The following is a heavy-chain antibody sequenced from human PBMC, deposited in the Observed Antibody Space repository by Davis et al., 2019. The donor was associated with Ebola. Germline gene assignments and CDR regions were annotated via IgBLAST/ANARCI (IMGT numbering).Heavy chain of an antibody. Sequence: GESLKISCAASGFTFSSYAMHWVRQAPGKGLEWVAVISYDGSNKYYADSVKGRFTISRDNSKNTLYLQMNSLRAEDTAVYYCARDKRAVVPAAGLYFDLWGRGTLVTVSS. D-gene: IGHD2-2*01. CDR3: ARDKRAVVPAAGLYFDL. CDR1: GFTFSSYA. J-gene: IGHJ2*01. CDR2: ISYDGSNK. V-gene: IGHV3-30-3*01.